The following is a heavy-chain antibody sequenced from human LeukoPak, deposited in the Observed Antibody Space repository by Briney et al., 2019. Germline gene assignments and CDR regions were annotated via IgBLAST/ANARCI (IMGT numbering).Heavy chain of an antibody. Sequence: GGSLRLSCAASGFTFSSYEMNWVRQAPGKGLKWVSYISDSGSPIYYADSVKGRFTISRDNAKNTLYLQMNSLRGEDTAVYHCYGGNAEHWGQGTLVTVSS. CDR3: YGGNAEH. CDR1: GFTFSSYE. D-gene: IGHD4-23*01. V-gene: IGHV3-48*03. J-gene: IGHJ1*01. CDR2: ISDSGSPI.